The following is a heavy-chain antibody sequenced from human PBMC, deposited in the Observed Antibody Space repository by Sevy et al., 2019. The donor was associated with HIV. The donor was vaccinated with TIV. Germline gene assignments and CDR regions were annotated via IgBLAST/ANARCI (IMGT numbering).Heavy chain of an antibody. J-gene: IGHJ6*02. V-gene: IGHV3-30*04. CDR1: GFTFSSYA. D-gene: IGHD2-15*01. CDR2: ISYDGSNK. Sequence: GGSLRLSCAASGFTFSSYAMHWVRQAPGKGLEWVAVISYDGSNKYYADSVKGRFTISRDNSKNTLYLQMNSLRAEDTVVYYCARDFRVVVAATLYYYYGMDVWGQGTTVTVSS. CDR3: ARDFRVVVAATLYYYYGMDV.